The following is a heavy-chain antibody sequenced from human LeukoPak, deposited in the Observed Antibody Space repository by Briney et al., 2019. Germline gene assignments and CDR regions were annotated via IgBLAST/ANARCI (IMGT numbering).Heavy chain of an antibody. CDR3: ARGAAPRYFDWLSGYYYYMDV. CDR1: GYTFTSYD. V-gene: IGHV1-8*01. Sequence: ASVKVSCKASGYTFTSYDINWVRQATGQGLEWMGWMNPNSGNTGYAQKFQGRVTMTRNTSISTTYMELSSLRSEDTAVYYCARGAAPRYFDWLSGYYYYMDVWGKGTTVTVSS. D-gene: IGHD3-9*01. CDR2: MNPNSGNT. J-gene: IGHJ6*03.